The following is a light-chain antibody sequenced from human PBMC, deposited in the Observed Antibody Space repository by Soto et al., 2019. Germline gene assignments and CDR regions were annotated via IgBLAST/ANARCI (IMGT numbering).Light chain of an antibody. Sequence: DIQMTQSPSTLSASVGDRVTITCRASQSISSWLAWYQQKPGKAPKLLIYKASTLESGVPSRFSGSGSGTDLTLTISSLQPDDFATYYCQQCFSFPLTFGGGTRVEIK. J-gene: IGKJ4*01. CDR3: QQCFSFPLT. CDR2: KAS. CDR1: QSISSW. V-gene: IGKV1-5*03.